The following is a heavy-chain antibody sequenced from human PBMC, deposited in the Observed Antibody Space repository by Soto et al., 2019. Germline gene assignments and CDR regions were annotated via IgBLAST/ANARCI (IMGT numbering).Heavy chain of an antibody. CDR2: ISSNGGST. CDR1: GFTFSSYA. D-gene: IGHD1-26*01. J-gene: IGHJ6*02. V-gene: IGHV3-64D*08. Sequence: PGGSLRLSCSASGFTFSSYAMHWVRQAPGKGLEYVSGISSNGGSTFYADSVKGRITISRDNSKNTLYLQMSSLGAEDTAIYSCVKHIVGAANYYGMDVWGPGTTVTVSS. CDR3: VKHIVGAANYYGMDV.